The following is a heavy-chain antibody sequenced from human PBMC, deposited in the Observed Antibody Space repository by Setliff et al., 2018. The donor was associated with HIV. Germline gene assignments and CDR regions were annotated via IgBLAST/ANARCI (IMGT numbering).Heavy chain of an antibody. CDR1: GFTFAGYG. CDR3: ARDSGPYYDYVWGTYRPEYFQH. D-gene: IGHD3-16*02. CDR2: IYSGGVNS. V-gene: IGHV3-23*03. Sequence: GGSLRLSCAASGFTFAGYGMAWVRQAPGKGLDWVALIYSGGVNSYYADSVKGRFTISRDNLKNKLSLQMNGLRAEDSAVYYCARDSGPYYDYVWGTYRPEYFQHWGQGTLVTVSS. J-gene: IGHJ1*01.